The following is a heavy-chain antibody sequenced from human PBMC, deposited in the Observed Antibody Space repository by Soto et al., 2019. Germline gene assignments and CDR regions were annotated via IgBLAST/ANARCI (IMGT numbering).Heavy chain of an antibody. J-gene: IGHJ4*02. CDR3: ARRIGATHFDY. CDR1: GFAFSSYA. D-gene: IGHD1-26*01. V-gene: IGHV3-23*01. CDR2: ISGSGGNI. Sequence: GGPLRLSCAASGFAFSSYAMSWVRQAPGKGLAWVSAISGSGGNINYVDSVKGRFTISRDNSKNTLYLQMNSLRAEDTAIYYCARRIGATHFDYWGQGTLVTVSS.